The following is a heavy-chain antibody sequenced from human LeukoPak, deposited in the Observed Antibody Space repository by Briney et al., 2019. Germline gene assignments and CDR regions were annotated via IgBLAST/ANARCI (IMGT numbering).Heavy chain of an antibody. CDR1: GYTFTSYG. J-gene: IGHJ4*02. V-gene: IGHV1-18*01. CDR3: ARAITYYDILTGYDY. Sequence: GASMKVSCKASGYTFTSYGISWVRQAPGQGLEWMGWISAYNGNTNYAQKLQGRVTMTTDTSTSTAYMELRSLRSDDTAVYYCARAITYYDILTGYDYWGQGTLVTVSS. CDR2: ISAYNGNT. D-gene: IGHD3-9*01.